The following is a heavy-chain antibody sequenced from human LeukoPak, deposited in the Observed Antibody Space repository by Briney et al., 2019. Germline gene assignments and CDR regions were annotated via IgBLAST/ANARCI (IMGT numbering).Heavy chain of an antibody. J-gene: IGHJ5*02. V-gene: IGHV1-8*01. Sequence: ASVKVSCKASGYTFTSYDINWVRQATGQGLEWMGWMNPNSGNTGYAQKFQGRVTMTRNTSISTAYMELSSLRSDDTAVYYCARDDYGDPGDNWFDPWGQGTLVTVSS. CDR1: GYTFTSYD. D-gene: IGHD4-17*01. CDR3: ARDDYGDPGDNWFDP. CDR2: MNPNSGNT.